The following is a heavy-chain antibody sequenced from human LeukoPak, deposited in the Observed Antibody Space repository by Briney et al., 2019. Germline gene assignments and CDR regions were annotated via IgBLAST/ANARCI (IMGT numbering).Heavy chain of an antibody. D-gene: IGHD4-11*01. J-gene: IGHJ6*02. CDR1: GGSISSYY. CDR2: IYTSGST. Sequence: SETLSLTCTVSGGSISSYYWSWIRQPAGKGLEWVGRIYTSGSTNYNPSLKSRVTMSVDTSKNQFSLKLSSVTAADTAVYYCARVQTLNYYYGMDVWGQGTTVTVSS. V-gene: IGHV4-4*07. CDR3: ARVQTLNYYYGMDV.